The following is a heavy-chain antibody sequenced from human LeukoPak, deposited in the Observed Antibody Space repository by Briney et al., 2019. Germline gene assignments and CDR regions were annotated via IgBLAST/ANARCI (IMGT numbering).Heavy chain of an antibody. J-gene: IGHJ4*02. CDR3: AKDTSIGRYCTNGVCSPFDY. V-gene: IGHV3-23*01. D-gene: IGHD2-8*01. CDR1: GFTFSSYA. CDR2: ISDSGGST. Sequence: GGSLRLSCAASGFTFSSYAMSWVRQAPGKGLEWVSAISDSGGSTYDADSVKGRFTISRDNSKNTLYLQMNSLRAEDTAVYYCAKDTSIGRYCTNGVCSPFDYWGQGTLVTASS.